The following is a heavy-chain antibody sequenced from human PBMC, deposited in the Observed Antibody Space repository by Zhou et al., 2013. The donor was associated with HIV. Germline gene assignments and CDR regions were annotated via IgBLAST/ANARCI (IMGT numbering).Heavy chain of an antibody. CDR3: ARAIGYYYYYYMDV. J-gene: IGHJ6*03. CDR1: GGTFSSYD. CDR2: MNPNSGNT. D-gene: IGHD6-13*01. V-gene: IGHV1-8*03. Sequence: QVQLVQSGAEVKKPGSSVKVSCKASGGTFSSYDINWVRQATGQGLEWMGWMNPNSGNTGYAQKFQGRVTITRNTSISTAYMELSSLRSEDTAVYYCARAIGYYYYYYMDVWGKGTTVTVSS.